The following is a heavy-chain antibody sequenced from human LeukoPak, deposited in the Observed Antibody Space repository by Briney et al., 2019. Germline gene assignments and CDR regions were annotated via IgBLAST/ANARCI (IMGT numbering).Heavy chain of an antibody. J-gene: IGHJ4*02. CDR2: IYYSGST. CDR1: GGSTSSSSYY. D-gene: IGHD6-6*01. V-gene: IGHV4-39*01. Sequence: SETLSLTCTVSGGSTSSSSYYWGWIRQPPGKGLEWIGSIYYSGSTYYNPSLKSRVTISVDTSKNQFSLKLSSVTAADTAVYYCATIECSRYFDYWGQGTLVTVSS. CDR3: ATIECSRYFDY.